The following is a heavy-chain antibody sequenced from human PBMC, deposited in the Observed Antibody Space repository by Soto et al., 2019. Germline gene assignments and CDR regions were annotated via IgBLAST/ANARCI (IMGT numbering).Heavy chain of an antibody. CDR2: ISSSGSTI. V-gene: IGHV3-11*01. CDR3: ARDGTIFGVVRTSYYYGMDV. J-gene: IGHJ6*02. Sequence: QVQLVESGGGLVKPGGSLRLSCAASGFTFSDYYMSWIRQAPGKGLEWVSYISSSGSTIYYADSVKGRFTISRDNAKNSLYLQMNSVRAEDTAVYYCARDGTIFGVVRTSYYYGMDVWGQGTTVTVSS. CDR1: GFTFSDYY. D-gene: IGHD3-3*01.